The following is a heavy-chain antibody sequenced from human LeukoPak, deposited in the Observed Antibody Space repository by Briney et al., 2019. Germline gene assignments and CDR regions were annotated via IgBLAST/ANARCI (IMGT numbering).Heavy chain of an antibody. D-gene: IGHD3-10*01. CDR1: GDSIGSSSYY. CDR2: IYYSGNT. J-gene: IGHJ4*02. CDR3: ARGRKGGSAL. Sequence: SETLSLTCTVSGDSIGSSSYYWGWIRQPPGKGLEWIGSIYYSGNTYYNPSLKSRVTISVDTSKNEFSLKLSSVTAADTAFYYCARGRKGGSALWGQGTLVTVSS. V-gene: IGHV4-39*01.